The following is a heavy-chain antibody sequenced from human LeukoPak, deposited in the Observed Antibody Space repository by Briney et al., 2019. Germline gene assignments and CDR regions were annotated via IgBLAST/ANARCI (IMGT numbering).Heavy chain of an antibody. Sequence: SETLSLTCAVYGGSFSGYYWSWIRQPPGKGLEWIGEINHSGSANYNPSLKSRVTISVDTSKNQFSLKLSSVTAADTAVYYCARARMVTMIVVVIDAFDIWGQGTMVTVSS. CDR3: ARARMVTMIVVVIDAFDI. D-gene: IGHD3-22*01. CDR2: INHSGSA. V-gene: IGHV4-34*01. J-gene: IGHJ3*02. CDR1: GGSFSGYY.